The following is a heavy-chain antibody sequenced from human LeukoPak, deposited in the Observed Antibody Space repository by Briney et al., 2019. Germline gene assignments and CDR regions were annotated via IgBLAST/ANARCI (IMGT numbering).Heavy chain of an antibody. V-gene: IGHV4-59*08. CDR2: VDHTGST. Sequence: SETLSLTCSVSDDSITMYYWTWIRQPPGKGLEWIGYVDHTGSTNFNPSLNGRVSISRDTTKNLFSLRLRSVTAADTAVYYCAKGYCRGNSCYDDRGAFDYWGQGTLVTVSS. CDR3: AKGYCRGNSCYDDRGAFDY. J-gene: IGHJ4*02. CDR1: DDSITMYY. D-gene: IGHD2-2*01.